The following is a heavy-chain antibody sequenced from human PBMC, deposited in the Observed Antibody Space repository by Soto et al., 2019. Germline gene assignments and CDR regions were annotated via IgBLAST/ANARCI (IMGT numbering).Heavy chain of an antibody. J-gene: IGHJ6*01. D-gene: IGHD1-26*01. CDR1: GCTFSSYS. CDR2: ISSSSSYI. V-gene: IGHV3-21*01. CDR3: ARGYRIYQHYGMEL. Sequence: VGSLRLSCASSGCTFSSYSMNCVRHAPGKWLEWVSSISSSSSYIYYADSVKGRFTISRDNAKNSLYLQMNSLRAEDTAVYYCARGYRIYQHYGMELWGQGPPATVS.